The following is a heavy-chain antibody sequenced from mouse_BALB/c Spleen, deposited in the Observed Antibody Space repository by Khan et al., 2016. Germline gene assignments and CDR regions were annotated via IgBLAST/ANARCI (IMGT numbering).Heavy chain of an antibody. CDR3: ARSGYDYDGGFAY. D-gene: IGHD2-4*01. J-gene: IGHJ3*01. CDR2: INPYNDGT. V-gene: IGHV1S136*01. CDR1: GYTFTSYV. Sequence: VQLKQSGPELVKPGASVKMSCKASGYTFTSYVMHWVKQKPGQGLEWIGYINPYNDGTKYNEKFKGKATLTSDKSSSTAYMELSSLTSEDSAVYYCARSGYDYDGGFAYWGQGTLVTVSA.